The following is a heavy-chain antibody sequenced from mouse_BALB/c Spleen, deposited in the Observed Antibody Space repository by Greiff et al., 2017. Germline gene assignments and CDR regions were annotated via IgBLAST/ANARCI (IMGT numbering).Heavy chain of an antibody. Sequence: DVKLVESGGGLVQPGGSLKLSCAASGFTFSSYTMSWVRQTPEKRLEWVAYISNGGGSTYYPDTVKGRFIISRDNAKNTLYLQMSSLKSEDTAMYYCARHGSSLYYAMDYWGQGTSVTVSS. J-gene: IGHJ4*01. V-gene: IGHV5-12-2*01. CDR3: ARHGSSLYYAMDY. CDR1: GFTFSSYT. D-gene: IGHD1-1*01. CDR2: ISNGGGST.